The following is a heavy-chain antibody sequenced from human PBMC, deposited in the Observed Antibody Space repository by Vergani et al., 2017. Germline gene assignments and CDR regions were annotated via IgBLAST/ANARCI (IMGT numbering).Heavy chain of an antibody. D-gene: IGHD2-15*01. Sequence: QVQLQESGPGLVKPSETLSLTCTVSGGSISIYYWSWIRQPPGKGLEWIGYIYYSGSTNYNPSLKSRVTISVDTSKSQFSLKLNSVTVADTAVYYCARSRPYCTSGSCPAIWGQGTLVTVSS. J-gene: IGHJ4*02. CDR1: GGSISIYY. CDR2: IYYSGST. CDR3: ARSRPYCTSGSCPAI. V-gene: IGHV4-59*08.